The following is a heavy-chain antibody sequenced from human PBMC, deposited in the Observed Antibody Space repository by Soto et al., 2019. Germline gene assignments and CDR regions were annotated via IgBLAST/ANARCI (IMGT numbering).Heavy chain of an antibody. D-gene: IGHD2-2*02. CDR2: MNPNSGNT. CDR3: ARGYCSSTSCDNTGYGMDV. CDR1: GYSFTSYW. V-gene: IGHV1-8*02. Sequence: GESLKISCKGSGYSFTSYWIGWVRQMPGKGLEWMGWMNPNSGNTGYAQKFQGRVTMTRNTSISTAYMELSSLRSEDTAVYYCARGYCSSTSCDNTGYGMDVWGQGTTVTVSS. J-gene: IGHJ6*02.